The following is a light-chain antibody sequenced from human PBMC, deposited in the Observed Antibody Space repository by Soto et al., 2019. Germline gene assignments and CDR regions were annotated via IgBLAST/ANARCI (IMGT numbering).Light chain of an antibody. V-gene: IGLV1-44*01. CDR1: SSNIGSNT. CDR3: AACDDSLNGL. CDR2: SNN. J-gene: IGLJ3*02. Sequence: QSVLTQPPSASGTPGQRVTISCSGSSSNIGSNTVNWYQQLPGTAPKLLIFSNNQRPSGVPDRFSGSKSGTSASLAISGLQYEDEADYYCAACDDSLNGLFGGGTKLTVL.